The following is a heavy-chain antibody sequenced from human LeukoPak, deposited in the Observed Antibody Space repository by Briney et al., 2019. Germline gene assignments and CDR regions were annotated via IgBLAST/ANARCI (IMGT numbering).Heavy chain of an antibody. CDR1: GGSISSSSYY. V-gene: IGHV4-39*01. CDR3: ARLRVVVVAATRYYYGMDV. J-gene: IGHJ6*02. Sequence: SETLSLTCTVSGGSISSSSYYWGGIRQPPGKGLEWIGSIYYSGSTYYNPSLKSRVTISVDTSKNQFSLKLSSVTAADTAVYYCARLRVVVVAATRYYYGMDVWGQGTTVTVSS. CDR2: IYYSGST. D-gene: IGHD2-15*01.